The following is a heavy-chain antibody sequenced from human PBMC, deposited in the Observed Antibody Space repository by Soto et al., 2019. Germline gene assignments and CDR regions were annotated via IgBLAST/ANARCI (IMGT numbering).Heavy chain of an antibody. Sequence: QVQLVESGGGVVQPGRSLRLSCADSGFTFSSYGMHCVRQAPGKGLEWVAVISYDGSNKYYADSVKGRFTISRDNSKNTLYLQMNSLRAEDTAVYYCAKLPPRGLASYYGSGSYYRVGHGMDVWGQGTTVTVTS. CDR3: AKLPPRGLASYYGSGSYYRVGHGMDV. D-gene: IGHD3-10*01. CDR2: ISYDGSNK. CDR1: GFTFSSYG. J-gene: IGHJ6*02. V-gene: IGHV3-30*18.